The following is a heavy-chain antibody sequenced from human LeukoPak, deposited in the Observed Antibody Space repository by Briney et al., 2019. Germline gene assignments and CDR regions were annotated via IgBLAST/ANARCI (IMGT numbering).Heavy chain of an antibody. J-gene: IGHJ3*02. CDR1: GYSISNGYY. Sequence: SETLSLTCAVSGYSISNGYYWGWIRQSPGKGLEWIGSIDHTGSTYYNPSLKSRVTISVATSKNQFSLKLSSVTAADTAVYYCARTTMVRGVYDAFDIWGQGTMVTVSS. D-gene: IGHD3-10*01. V-gene: IGHV4-38-2*01. CDR2: IDHTGST. CDR3: ARTTMVRGVYDAFDI.